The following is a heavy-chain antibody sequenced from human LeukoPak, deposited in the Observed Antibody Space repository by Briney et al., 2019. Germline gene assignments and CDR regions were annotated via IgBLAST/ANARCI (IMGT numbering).Heavy chain of an antibody. Sequence: SETLSLTCTVSGGSISSSSYYWSWIRQPAGKGLEWIGRIYTSGSTNYNPSLKSRVTMSVDTSKNQFSLKLSSVTAADTAVYYCAREYGSGTYYNFDYWGQGTLVTVSS. CDR2: IYTSGST. CDR1: GGSISSSSYY. CDR3: AREYGSGTYYNFDY. V-gene: IGHV4-61*02. D-gene: IGHD3-10*01. J-gene: IGHJ4*02.